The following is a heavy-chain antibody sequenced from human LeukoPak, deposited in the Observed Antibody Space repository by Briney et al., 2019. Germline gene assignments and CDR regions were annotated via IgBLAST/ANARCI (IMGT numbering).Heavy chain of an antibody. CDR1: GFTFSSYG. CDR3: AKDGPKSFDY. J-gene: IGHJ4*02. CDR2: ISGSGGST. V-gene: IGHV3-23*01. Sequence: GGSLRLSCAASGFTFSSYGMHWVRQAPGKGLEWVSAISGSGGSTYYADSVKGRFTISRDDSKNTLYLQMNSLRAEDTAVYYCAKDGPKSFDYWGQGTLVTVSS.